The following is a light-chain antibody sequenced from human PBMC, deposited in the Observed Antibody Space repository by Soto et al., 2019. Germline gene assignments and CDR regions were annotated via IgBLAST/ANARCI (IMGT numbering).Light chain of an antibody. CDR1: QSVSSS. Sequence: EIVMTQSPDTLSVFPGERATLSCRASQSVSSSLAWYQQKPGQAPRLLIYGASTRATGIPARFSGSGSGTDFTLTISSLQSEDFAVYYCQQYNNWLWTFGQGTKVEIK. V-gene: IGKV3-15*01. CDR3: QQYNNWLWT. CDR2: GAS. J-gene: IGKJ1*01.